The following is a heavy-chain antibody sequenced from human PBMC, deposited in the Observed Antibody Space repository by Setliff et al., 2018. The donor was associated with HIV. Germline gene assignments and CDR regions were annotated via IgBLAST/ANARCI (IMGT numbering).Heavy chain of an antibody. Sequence: ASVKVSCKVSGYTLTELPRHWVRQAPGKGLEWMGSFDPKDGKTRYAQKFQGRVTMTEDTSTDTAYMELSSLRSEDTAAYYCATVRTGQVFDYWGQGTLVTVSS. D-gene: IGHD7-27*01. CDR1: GYTLTELP. CDR2: FDPKDGKT. J-gene: IGHJ4*02. CDR3: ATVRTGQVFDY. V-gene: IGHV1-24*01.